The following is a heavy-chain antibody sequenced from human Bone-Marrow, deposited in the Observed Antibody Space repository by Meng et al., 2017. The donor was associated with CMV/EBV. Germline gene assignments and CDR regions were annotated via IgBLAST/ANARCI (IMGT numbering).Heavy chain of an antibody. Sequence: GESLKISCAASGFTFSSYAMSWVRQAPGKGLEWVSVIYSGGSSTYYADSVKGRFTISRDNSKNTLYLQMNSLRAEDTAVYYCAKLIWSGQLSPLDDWGPGTLVTVSS. CDR2: IYSGGSST. CDR3: AKLIWSGQLSPLDD. D-gene: IGHD3-3*01. CDR1: GFTFSSYA. V-gene: IGHV3-23*03. J-gene: IGHJ4*02.